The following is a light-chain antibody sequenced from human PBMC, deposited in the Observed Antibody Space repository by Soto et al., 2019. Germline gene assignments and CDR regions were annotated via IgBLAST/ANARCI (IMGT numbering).Light chain of an antibody. CDR2: GDS. V-gene: IGLV1-40*01. Sequence: VLTQPPSVSGAPGQRVTISCTGSSSNIGAGYHVHWYQQLPGAAPKLLIFGDSNRPSGVPDRFSGSKSGTSASLAITGLQADDEADYYCQSSDSRLSGSDVFGTGTKVTV. J-gene: IGLJ1*01. CDR1: SSNIGAGYH. CDR3: QSSDSRLSGSDV.